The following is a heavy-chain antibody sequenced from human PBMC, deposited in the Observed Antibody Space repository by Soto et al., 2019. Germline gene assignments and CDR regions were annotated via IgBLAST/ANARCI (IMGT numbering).Heavy chain of an antibody. V-gene: IGHV1-8*01. CDR2: MNPNSGNT. CDR1: GYTFTSYD. CDR3: VRGGRYYGSGSNWFDP. D-gene: IGHD3-10*01. Sequence: QVQLVQSGAEVKKPGASVKVSCKASGYTFTSYDINWVRQATGQGLEWMGWMNPNSGNTGYAQKFQGRVTMTRNTSISTAYMELSSLRSEDTAVYYCVRGGRYYGSGSNWFDPWGQGTLVTVSS. J-gene: IGHJ5*02.